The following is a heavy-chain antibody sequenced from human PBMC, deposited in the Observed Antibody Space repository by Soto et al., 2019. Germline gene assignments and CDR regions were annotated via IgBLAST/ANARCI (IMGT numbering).Heavy chain of an antibody. CDR3: AKDEGSTAVAGTSTARLYYMDV. J-gene: IGHJ6*03. CDR1: GFTFSSYA. Sequence: GGSLRLSCAASGFTFSSYAMSWVRQAPGKGLEWVSAISGSGGSTYYADSVKGRFTISRDNSKNTLYLQMNSLRAEDTAVYYCAKDEGSTAVAGTSTARLYYMDVWGKGTTVTVSS. D-gene: IGHD6-19*01. V-gene: IGHV3-23*01. CDR2: ISGSGGST.